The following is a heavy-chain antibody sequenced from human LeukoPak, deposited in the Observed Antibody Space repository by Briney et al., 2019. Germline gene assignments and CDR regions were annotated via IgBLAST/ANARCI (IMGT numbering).Heavy chain of an antibody. Sequence: PGGSLRLSCAASGFTFSSYAMSWVRQAPGKGLERVSAISGSGGSTYYADSVKGRFTISRDNSKNTLYLQMNSLRAEDTAVYYCAKGKCGGDCYSGWFDPWGQGTLVTVSS. CDR3: AKGKCGGDCYSGWFDP. CDR2: ISGSGGST. V-gene: IGHV3-23*01. D-gene: IGHD2-21*02. J-gene: IGHJ5*02. CDR1: GFTFSSYA.